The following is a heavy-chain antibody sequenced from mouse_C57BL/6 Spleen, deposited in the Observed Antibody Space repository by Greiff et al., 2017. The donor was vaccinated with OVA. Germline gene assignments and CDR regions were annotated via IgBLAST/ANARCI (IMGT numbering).Heavy chain of an antibody. CDR1: GFTFSDYY. J-gene: IGHJ1*03. CDR3: AREMGRKYFDV. V-gene: IGHV5-16*01. CDR2: INYDGSST. Sequence: EVMLVESEGGLVQPGSSMKLSCTASGFTFSDYYMAWVRQVPEKGLEWVANINYDGSSTYYLDSLKSRFIISRDNAKNILYLQMSSLKSEDTATYYCAREMGRKYFDVWGTGTTVTVSS. D-gene: IGHD4-1*01.